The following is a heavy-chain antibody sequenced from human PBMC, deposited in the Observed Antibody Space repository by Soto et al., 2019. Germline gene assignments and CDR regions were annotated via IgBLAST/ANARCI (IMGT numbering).Heavy chain of an antibody. CDR2: IYSGETT. CDR1: GFNVNSDY. CDR3: TRDGRGLGRLSLFEY. V-gene: IGHV3-53*01. D-gene: IGHD2-21*02. J-gene: IGHJ4*02. Sequence: EVQLVESGGGLIPPGGSLRLSCAASGFNVNSDYMNWVRQTPGKGLEWVASIYSGETTYYADSVRGRFTISSDKSKNTLYFQLSSLRIEDTAVYYCTRDGRGLGRLSLFEYWGQGVLVTVSS.